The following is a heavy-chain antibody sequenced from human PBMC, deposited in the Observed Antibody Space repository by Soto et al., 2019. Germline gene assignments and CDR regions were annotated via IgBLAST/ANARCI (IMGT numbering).Heavy chain of an antibody. J-gene: IGHJ4*02. Sequence: GGSLRLSCAASGFTFSSYWMSWVRQAPGKGLEWVANIKQDGSEKYYVDSVKGRFTISRDNAKTSLYLQMNSLRAEDTAVYYCASMPDVLLWFGEYSGYYFDYWGQGTLVTVSS. CDR2: IKQDGSEK. V-gene: IGHV3-7*05. CDR3: ASMPDVLLWFGEYSGYYFDY. D-gene: IGHD3-10*01. CDR1: GFTFSSYW.